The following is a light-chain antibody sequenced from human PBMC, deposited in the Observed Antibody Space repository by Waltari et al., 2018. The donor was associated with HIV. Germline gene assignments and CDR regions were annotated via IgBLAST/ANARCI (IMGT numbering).Light chain of an antibody. CDR2: EVN. V-gene: IGLV2-14*01. Sequence: QSALTQPASVSVSPGQSITISCTGTSSDVGGYNYVSWYQQHPGKAPKLMIYEVNNRPSGVSNRFSGSKSGNRASLTISGLQAEDEADYYCSSYTSTNTLVFGGGTKLTVL. CDR1: SSDVGGYNY. J-gene: IGLJ3*02. CDR3: SSYTSTNTLV.